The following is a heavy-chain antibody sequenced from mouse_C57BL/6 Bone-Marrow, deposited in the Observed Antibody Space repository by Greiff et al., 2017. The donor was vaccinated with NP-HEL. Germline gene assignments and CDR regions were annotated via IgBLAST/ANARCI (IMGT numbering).Heavy chain of an antibody. J-gene: IGHJ3*01. D-gene: IGHD2-2*01. CDR1: GFTFSNYW. CDR2: IRFKSDNYAT. CDR3: TRVTTRGFAD. Sequence: DVMLVESGGGLVQPGGSMKLSCVASGFTFSNYWMNWVRQSPEKGLAWVAQIRFKSDNYATHYAESVKGRFTISRDDSKSSVYLQMNNLMAEDTGIYYCTRVTTRGFADWGQGTLVTVSA. V-gene: IGHV6-3*01.